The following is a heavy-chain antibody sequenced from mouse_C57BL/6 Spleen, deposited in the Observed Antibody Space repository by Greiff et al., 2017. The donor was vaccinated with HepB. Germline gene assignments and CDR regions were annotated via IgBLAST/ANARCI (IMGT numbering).Heavy chain of an antibody. CDR2: INPNNGGT. D-gene: IGHD1-1*01. CDR3: AREDYYGSSFFDY. Sequence: VQLQQSGPELVKPGASVKISCKASGYTFTDYYMNWVKQSHGKSLEWIGDINPNNGGTSYNQKFKGKATLTVDKSSSPAYMELRSLTSEDSAVYYCAREDYYGSSFFDYWGQGTTLTVSS. V-gene: IGHV1-26*01. CDR1: GYTFTDYY. J-gene: IGHJ2*01.